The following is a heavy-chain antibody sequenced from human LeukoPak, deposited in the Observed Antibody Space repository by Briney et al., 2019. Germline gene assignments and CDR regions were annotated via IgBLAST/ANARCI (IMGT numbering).Heavy chain of an antibody. J-gene: IGHJ4*02. Sequence: QTGGSLRLSCAASGFTFSSYWMSWVRQAPGKGLQWVSYISSSSSTIYYADSVKGRFTISRDNAKNSLYLQMNSLRAEDTAVYYCARALWFGETFPAYWGQGTLVTVSS. V-gene: IGHV3-48*01. CDR1: GFTFSSYW. D-gene: IGHD3-10*01. CDR3: ARALWFGETFPAY. CDR2: ISSSSSTI.